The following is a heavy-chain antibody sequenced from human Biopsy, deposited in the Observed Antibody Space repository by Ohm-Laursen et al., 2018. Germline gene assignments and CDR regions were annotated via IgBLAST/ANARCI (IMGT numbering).Heavy chain of an antibody. CDR2: MSPNTGNT. Sequence: ASVKVSCKASGYTFTSHDINWVRQAPGQGLEWMGWMSPNTGNTVYAQRFQDRVTMTSGTSTGTAYMELTSLTSDDTAVYFCARWETTLGRSLDSWGQGTLVAGSP. CDR1: GYTFTSHD. CDR3: ARWETTLGRSLDS. J-gene: IGHJ4*02. V-gene: IGHV1-8*01. D-gene: IGHD1-26*01.